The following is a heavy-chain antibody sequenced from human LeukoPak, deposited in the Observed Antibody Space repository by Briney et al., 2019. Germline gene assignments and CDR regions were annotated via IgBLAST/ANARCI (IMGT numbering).Heavy chain of an antibody. V-gene: IGHV4-39*07. Sequence: SETLSFTCTVSGGSISSSSYYWGWIRQPPGKGLEWIGSIYYSGSTNYNPSLKSRVTISVDTSKNQFSLKLSSVTAADTAVYYCARGQLVYDYWGQGTLVTVSS. CDR2: IYYSGST. J-gene: IGHJ4*02. CDR3: ARGQLVYDY. CDR1: GGSISSSSYY. D-gene: IGHD6-6*01.